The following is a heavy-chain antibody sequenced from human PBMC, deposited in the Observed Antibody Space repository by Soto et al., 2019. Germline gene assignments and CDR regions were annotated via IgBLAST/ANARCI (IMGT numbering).Heavy chain of an antibody. CDR3: ARAQGFGELRGDY. CDR1: GFTFSSYT. D-gene: IGHD3-10*01. V-gene: IGHV3-21*03. Sequence: GGSLRLSCAASGFTFSSYTMNWVRQAPGKGLEWVSSISSSTYRYYADSLKGRFTISRDNAKNSLYLQMNSLRAEDTAVYYCARAQGFGELRGDYWGQGTLVTVSS. J-gene: IGHJ4*02. CDR2: ISSSTYR.